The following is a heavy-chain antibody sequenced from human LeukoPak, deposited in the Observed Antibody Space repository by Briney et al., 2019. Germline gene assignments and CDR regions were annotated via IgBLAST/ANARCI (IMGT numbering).Heavy chain of an antibody. J-gene: IGHJ4*02. CDR1: GFTFSSYG. CDR2: IWYDGSNK. CDR3: AKGVVVVAATPGFVGDY. D-gene: IGHD2-15*01. Sequence: SGGSLRLSCAASGFTFSSYGMHWVRQAPDKGLEWVAVIWYDGSNKYYADSVKGRFTISRDNSKNTLYLQMNSLRAEDTAVYYCAKGVVVVAATPGFVGDYWGQGTLVTVSS. V-gene: IGHV3-30*02.